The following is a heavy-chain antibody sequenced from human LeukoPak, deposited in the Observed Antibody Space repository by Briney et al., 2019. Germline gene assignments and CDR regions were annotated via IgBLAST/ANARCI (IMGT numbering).Heavy chain of an antibody. Sequence: GGSLRLSCAASGFTFSNAWMNWVRQAPGKGLEWVGRIKSKTDGGTTDYAAPVKGRFTISRDDSKSIAYLQMNSLKTEDTAVYYCTRDQAEYSSGWYSYYYYGMDVWGQGTTVTVSS. CDR1: GFTFSNAW. CDR2: IKSKTDGGTT. CDR3: TRDQAEYSSGWYSYYYYGMDV. J-gene: IGHJ6*02. V-gene: IGHV3-15*07. D-gene: IGHD6-19*01.